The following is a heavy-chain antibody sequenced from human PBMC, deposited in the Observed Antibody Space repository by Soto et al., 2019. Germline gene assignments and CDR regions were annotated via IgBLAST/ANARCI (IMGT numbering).Heavy chain of an antibody. Sequence: LSLTCTVSGGSISSYYWSWIRQPPGKGLEWIGYIYYSGSTNYNPSLKSRVTISVDTSKNQFSLKLSSVTAADTAVYYCARASTATPADLVDYYYGMDIWGQGTTVTVSS. CDR1: GGSISSYY. CDR3: ARASTATPADLVDYYYGMDI. V-gene: IGHV4-59*01. D-gene: IGHD2-2*01. CDR2: IYYSGST. J-gene: IGHJ6*02.